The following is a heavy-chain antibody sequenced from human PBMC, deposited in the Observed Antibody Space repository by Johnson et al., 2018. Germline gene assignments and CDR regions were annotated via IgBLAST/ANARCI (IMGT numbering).Heavy chain of an antibody. Sequence: VQLVQSGGGLVQPGGSLRLSCEASGFTFSSYWMSWVRQAPGKGLEWVANIKQDGSEKYYVDSVKGRFTISRDTAKNSLYLQRNSLRAEDTAVYYCAREDYYYDSSGYYRGDYYYYMDVWGKGTTVTVSS. J-gene: IGHJ6*03. CDR2: IKQDGSEK. D-gene: IGHD3-22*01. CDR3: AREDYYYDSSGYYRGDYYYYMDV. V-gene: IGHV3-7*01. CDR1: GFTFSSYW.